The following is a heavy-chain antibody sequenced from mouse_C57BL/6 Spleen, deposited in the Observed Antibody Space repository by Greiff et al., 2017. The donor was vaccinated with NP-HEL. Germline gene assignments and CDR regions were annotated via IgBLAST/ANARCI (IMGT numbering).Heavy chain of an antibody. Sequence: VQLKESGGGLVQPKGSLKLSCAASGFTFNTYAMHWVRQAPGKGLEWVARIRSKSSDYATYYAVSVKDRFTIYRDDSQSMLYLQMNSLITEDTAMYDYVRGYYEYGDGAWFAYWGQGTLVTVSA. J-gene: IGHJ3*01. CDR3: VRGYYEYGDGAWFAY. V-gene: IGHV10-3*01. CDR1: GFTFNTYA. CDR2: IRSKSSDYAT. D-gene: IGHD2-4*01.